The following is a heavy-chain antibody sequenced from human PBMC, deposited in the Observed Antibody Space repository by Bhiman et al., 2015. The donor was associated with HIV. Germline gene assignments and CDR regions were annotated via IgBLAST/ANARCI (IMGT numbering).Heavy chain of an antibody. CDR2: INSDGSST. CDR3: TRDLAAVGVYDY. J-gene: IGHJ4*02. CDR1: GFIFSNYW. Sequence: QLVESGGGLVQPGGSRRLSCAASGFIFSNYWMHWVRQAPGKGLVWVSRINSDGSSTSYADSVKGRFTISRDSAKNTLYLQMNSLRADDTAVYFCTRDLAAVGVYDYWGQGALVTVSS. D-gene: IGHD6-13*01. V-gene: IGHV3-74*01.